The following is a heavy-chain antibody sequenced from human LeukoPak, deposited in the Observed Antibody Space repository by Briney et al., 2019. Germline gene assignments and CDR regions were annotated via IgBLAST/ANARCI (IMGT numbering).Heavy chain of an antibody. D-gene: IGHD1-26*01. CDR1: GFTFSSYA. V-gene: IGHV3-30-3*01. CDR2: ISYGGSNK. CDR3: ARWELLDDAFDI. Sequence: PGRSLRLSCAASGFTFSSYAMHWVRQAPGKGLEWVAVISYGGSNKYYADSVKGRFTISRDNSKNTLYLQMNSLRAEDTAVYYCARWELLDDAFDIWGQGTMVTVSS. J-gene: IGHJ3*02.